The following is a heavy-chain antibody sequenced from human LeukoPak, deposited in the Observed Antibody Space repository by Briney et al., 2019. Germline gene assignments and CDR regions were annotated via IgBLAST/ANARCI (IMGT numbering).Heavy chain of an antibody. J-gene: IGHJ6*03. D-gene: IGHD2-2*01. CDR1: GGSISSYY. CDR3: ARTSRASNTDRSSTSCAFYYYYYYMDV. CDR2: IYTSGST. V-gene: IGHV4-4*07. Sequence: SETLSLTCTVSGGSISSYYWSWIRQPAGKGLEWIGRIYTSGSTNYNPSLKSRVTISVDKSKNQFSLKLSSVTAADTAVYYCARTSRASNTDRSSTSCAFYYYYYYMDVWGKGTTVTVSS.